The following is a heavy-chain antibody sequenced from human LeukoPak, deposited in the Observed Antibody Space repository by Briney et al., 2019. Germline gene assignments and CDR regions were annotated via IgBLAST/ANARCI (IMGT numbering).Heavy chain of an antibody. D-gene: IGHD3-22*01. Sequence: PGGSLRLSCAASGFTFDDYTMHWVRQAPGKGLGWVSLISWDGGSTYYADSVKGRFTISRDDSKNSLYLQMNSLRTEDTALYYCAKDIDAHGNYYDSSGYYSAFDYWGQGTLVTVSS. CDR3: AKDIDAHGNYYDSSGYYSAFDY. V-gene: IGHV3-43*01. CDR1: GFTFDDYT. CDR2: ISWDGGST. J-gene: IGHJ4*02.